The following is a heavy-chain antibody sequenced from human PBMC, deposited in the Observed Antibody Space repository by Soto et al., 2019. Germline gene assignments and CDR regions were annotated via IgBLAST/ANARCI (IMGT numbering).Heavy chain of an antibody. Sequence: QVQLVQSGAEVKKPGASVKVSCKASGYTFTSYDINWVRQATGQGLEWMGWMNPNSGNTGYEQKLQGRVTMTRNTSISPVYMELSGLRSEDTAVYYCARRSDLDFWSGYSTDYWGQGTLVTVSS. D-gene: IGHD3-3*01. J-gene: IGHJ4*02. CDR3: ARRSDLDFWSGYSTDY. V-gene: IGHV1-8*01. CDR2: MNPNSGNT. CDR1: GYTFTSYD.